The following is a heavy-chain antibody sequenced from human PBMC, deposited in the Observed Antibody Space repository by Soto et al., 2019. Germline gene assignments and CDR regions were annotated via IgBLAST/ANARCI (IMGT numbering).Heavy chain of an antibody. V-gene: IGHV3-11*06. J-gene: IGHJ6*02. Sequence: GGSLRLSCAASGFTFSDYYMSWIRQAPGKGLEWISYISGRNTFTQYADSVKGRFTISRDNAKNSLYLQLDSLTAEDTAVYYCARDGGVIIPGAIGGGYGLDVWGQGTTVTVSS. CDR1: GFTFSDYY. CDR2: ISGRNTFT. CDR3: ARDGGVIIPGAIGGGYGLDV. D-gene: IGHD2-2*02.